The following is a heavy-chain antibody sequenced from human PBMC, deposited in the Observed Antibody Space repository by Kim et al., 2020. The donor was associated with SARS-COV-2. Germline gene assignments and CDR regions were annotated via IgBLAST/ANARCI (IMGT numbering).Heavy chain of an antibody. CDR1: GFKFGSYA. CDR2: ISYDGSNK. Sequence: GGSLRLSCAASGFKFGSYAMHWVSQAQVKGIEWVADISYDGSNKYYADYVKGRFTISRDNSKNTLYLQMNSLRAEDTAVYYCARDWLAAAGMVYYGMDVWGQGTTVTGSS. J-gene: IGHJ6*02. D-gene: IGHD6-13*01. V-gene: IGHV3-30*01. CDR3: ARDWLAAAGMVYYGMDV.